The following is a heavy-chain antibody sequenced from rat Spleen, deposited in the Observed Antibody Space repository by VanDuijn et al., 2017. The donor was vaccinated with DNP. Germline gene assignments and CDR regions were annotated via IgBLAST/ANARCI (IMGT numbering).Heavy chain of an antibody. CDR2: ISYDGGST. V-gene: IGHV5-20*01. J-gene: IGHJ4*01. CDR1: GFTFSDYY. D-gene: IGHD1-4*01. Sequence: EVQLVESGGGLVQPGRSLKLSCAASGFTFSDYYMAWVRQAPTKGLEWVAYISYDGGSTSYGDSVKGRFTISRDNAKNSQYLQMDSLRSEDTATYYCVTGVYGSNRYAMDAWGQGTSVTVSS. CDR3: VTGVYGSNRYAMDA.